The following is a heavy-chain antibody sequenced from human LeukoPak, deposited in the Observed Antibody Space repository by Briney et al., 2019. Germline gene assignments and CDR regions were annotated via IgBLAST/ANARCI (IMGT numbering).Heavy chain of an antibody. CDR1: RFTFSSYA. CDR2: ISYDGSNK. J-gene: IGHJ6*02. CDR3: ARDRVITVTNTIMDV. Sequence: GRSLRLSCAASRFTFSSYALHWVSQAPGKGLEWVAVISYDGSNKYYADSVKGRFTISRDNTKNTLYLQMNSLRAEDTAVYYCARDRVITVTNTIMDVWGQGTTVTVSS. V-gene: IGHV3-30-3*01. D-gene: IGHD4-17*01.